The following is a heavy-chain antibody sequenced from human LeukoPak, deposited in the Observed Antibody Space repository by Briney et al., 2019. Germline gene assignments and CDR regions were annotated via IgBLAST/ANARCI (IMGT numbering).Heavy chain of an antibody. V-gene: IGHV4-38-2*02. CDR3: ASIPATAIPFDY. CDR2: IYHSGST. J-gene: IGHJ4*02. CDR1: GYSISSGYY. Sequence: SETLSLTCTVSGYSISSGYYWGWIRQPPGKGLEWIGSIYHSGSTYYNPSLKSRVTISVDTSKNQFSLKLSSVTAADTAVYYCASIPATAIPFDYWGQGTLVTVSS. D-gene: IGHD2-2*02.